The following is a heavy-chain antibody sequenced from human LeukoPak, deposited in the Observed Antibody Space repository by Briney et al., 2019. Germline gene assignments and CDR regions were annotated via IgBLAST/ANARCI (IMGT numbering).Heavy chain of an antibody. CDR1: GGPITRSNLY. V-gene: IGHV4-39*07. CDR3: AGLGNGRTFEY. CDR2: IYYSGYT. D-gene: IGHD2-8*01. J-gene: IGHJ4*02. Sequence: SDTLSLTCTVSGGPITRSNLYWRWVRQPPGKGLEGIGSIYYSGYTSYNPSLKSRVTISLDTSNHQFSLQLRCVSAADTAIFYCAGLGNGRTFEYWGQGTLVPVSS.